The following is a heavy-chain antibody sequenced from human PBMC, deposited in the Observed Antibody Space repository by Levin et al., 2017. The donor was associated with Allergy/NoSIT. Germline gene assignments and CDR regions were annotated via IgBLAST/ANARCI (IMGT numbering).Heavy chain of an antibody. CDR2: IHPGDSET. Sequence: GGSLRLSCAASGFTFTNYWIGWVRLVPGKGLEWMGIIHPGDSETTYSPSYEGQVTISADRSINTAYLQWSSLQASDSAIYYCARRRDEGLVSPAIDNWFDPWGQGTLVTVSS. J-gene: IGHJ5*02. V-gene: IGHV5-51*01. D-gene: IGHD6-19*01. CDR3: ARRRDEGLVSPAIDNWFDP. CDR1: GFTFTNYW.